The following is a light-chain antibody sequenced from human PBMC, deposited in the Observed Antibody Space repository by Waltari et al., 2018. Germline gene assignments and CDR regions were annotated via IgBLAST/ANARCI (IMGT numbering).Light chain of an antibody. V-gene: IGKV1-5*01. CDR3: QHSNT. Sequence: DIQMTQSPSTLSASVGDRVTITCRASQSISSWLAWYQQKPGKAPKLLIYVASSLESWVPSRFSGSGSGTEFTLTISSLQPDDFATYYCQHSNTFGQGTKLEIK. CDR1: QSISSW. CDR2: VAS. J-gene: IGKJ2*01.